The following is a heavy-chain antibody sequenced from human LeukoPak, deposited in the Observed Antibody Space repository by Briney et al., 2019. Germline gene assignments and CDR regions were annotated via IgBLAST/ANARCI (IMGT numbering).Heavy chain of an antibody. J-gene: IGHJ4*02. CDR2: ISSGARTI. Sequence: QAGGSLRLSCAAYGFTFSSYSMNWVRQAPGKGLEWVSSISSGARTIYYTDSVKGRFTISRDNAKNSLYLQMNSLRVEDTAVYYCARVGALSSSWLLYWGQGTLVTVSS. CDR1: GFTFSSYS. CDR3: ARVGALSSSWLLY. D-gene: IGHD6-13*01. V-gene: IGHV3-48*04.